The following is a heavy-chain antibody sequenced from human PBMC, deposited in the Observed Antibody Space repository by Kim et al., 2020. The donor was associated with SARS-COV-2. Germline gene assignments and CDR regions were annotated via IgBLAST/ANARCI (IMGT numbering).Heavy chain of an antibody. J-gene: IGHJ4*02. D-gene: IGHD3-9*01. CDR3: AVLLSRYYFDY. Sequence: KSSQKCQGRVTITRDTSASTAYMELSSLRSEDTAVYYCAVLLSRYYFDYWGQGTLVTVSS. V-gene: IGHV1-3*01.